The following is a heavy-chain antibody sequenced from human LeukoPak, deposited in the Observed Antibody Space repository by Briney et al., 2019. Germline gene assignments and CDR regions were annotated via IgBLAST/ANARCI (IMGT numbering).Heavy chain of an antibody. CDR1: GGSFNDYY. D-gene: IGHD4-17*01. CDR3: ARARDPDYGDYEDGAFDI. CDR2: IYYSGST. V-gene: IGHV4-59*01. Sequence: SETLSLTCAVYGGSFNDYYWSWIRQPPGKGLEWIGYIYYSGSTNYNPSLKSRVTISVDTSKNQFSLKLSSVTAADTAVYYCARARDPDYGDYEDGAFDIWGQGTMVTVSS. J-gene: IGHJ3*02.